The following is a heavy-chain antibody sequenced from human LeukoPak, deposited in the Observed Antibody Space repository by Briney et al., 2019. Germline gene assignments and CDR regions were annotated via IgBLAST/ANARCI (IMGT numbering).Heavy chain of an antibody. CDR3: ARSRYCSSTSCSRDDY. D-gene: IGHD2-2*01. CDR2: ISAYNGNT. Sequence: ASVEVSCKASGYTFTSYGISWVRQAPGQGLEWMGWISAYNGNTNYAQKLQGRVTMTTDTSTSTAHMELRSLRSDDTAVYYCARSRYCSSTSCSRDDYWGQGTLVTVSS. CDR1: GYTFTSYG. J-gene: IGHJ4*02. V-gene: IGHV1-18*01.